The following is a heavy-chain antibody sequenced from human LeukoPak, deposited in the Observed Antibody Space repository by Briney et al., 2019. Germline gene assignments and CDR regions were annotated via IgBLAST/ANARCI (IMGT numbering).Heavy chain of an antibody. Sequence: PGGSLRLSCTISGVTFSGYAMSWVRQAPGKGLEWVSAISARSKFTYYADSVKGRFTISRDNSKNTLYLQMNSLRAEDTAVYYCAKESGGRYCSGGSCYPVDYWGQGTLVTVSS. D-gene: IGHD2-15*01. J-gene: IGHJ4*02. V-gene: IGHV3-23*01. CDR1: GVTFSGYA. CDR3: AKESGGRYCSGGSCYPVDY. CDR2: ISARSKFT.